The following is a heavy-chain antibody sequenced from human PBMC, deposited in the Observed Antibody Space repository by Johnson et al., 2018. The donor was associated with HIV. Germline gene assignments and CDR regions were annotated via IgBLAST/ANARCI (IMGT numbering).Heavy chain of an antibody. J-gene: IGHJ3*02. CDR3: ARGVLLWFRELSSLNDAFDI. D-gene: IGHD3-10*01. V-gene: IGHV3-20*04. CDR2: INWNGGST. Sequence: VQLVESGGGLIQPGGSLRLSCAASGFTVSSNYMSWVRQAPGKGLEWVSGINWNGGSTGYADSVKGRFTISSANAKNSLYLQMNSLRAEDTALYYCARGVLLWFRELSSLNDAFDIWGQGTMVTVSS. CDR1: GFTVSSNY.